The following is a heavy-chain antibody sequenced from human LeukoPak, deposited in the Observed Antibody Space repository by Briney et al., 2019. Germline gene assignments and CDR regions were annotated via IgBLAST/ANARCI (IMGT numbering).Heavy chain of an antibody. V-gene: IGHV4-39*01. CDR1: GGSISSSSYY. CDR2: IYYSGST. J-gene: IGHJ4*02. CDR3: ASLGYSYGYGDDY. D-gene: IGHD5-18*01. Sequence: SETLSLTCTVSGGSISSSSYYWGWIRQPPGKGQGWIGSIYYSGSTYYNPSLKSRVTISVDTSKNQFSLKLSSVTAADTAVYYCASLGYSYGYGDDYWGQGTLVTVSS.